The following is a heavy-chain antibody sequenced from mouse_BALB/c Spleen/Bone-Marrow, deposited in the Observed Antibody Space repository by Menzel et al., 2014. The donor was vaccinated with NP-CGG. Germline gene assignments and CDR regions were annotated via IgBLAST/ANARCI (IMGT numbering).Heavy chain of an antibody. CDR1: GYTFTSYY. D-gene: IGHD1-1*01. Sequence: VQLQQSGAELVKPGASVKLSCKASGYTFTSYYMYWVKQRPGQGLEWIGGINPSNGGTNFNEKFMSKATLTVDKSSSTAYMQLSSLTSEDSAVYYCTRSYYAKEGAWFAYWGQGTLVTVSA. J-gene: IGHJ3*01. CDR2: INPSNGGT. V-gene: IGHV1S81*02. CDR3: TRSYYAKEGAWFAY.